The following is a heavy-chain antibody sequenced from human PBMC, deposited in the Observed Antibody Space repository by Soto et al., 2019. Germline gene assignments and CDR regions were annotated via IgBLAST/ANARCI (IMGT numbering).Heavy chain of an antibody. CDR1: GFTFSSYA. J-gene: IGHJ4*02. Sequence: EVQLLESGGGLVQPGGSLRLSCAASGFTFSSYAMSWVRQAPGKGLEWVSAISGSGGSTYYADSVKGRFTISRDNSKDTLYLQVNGLRAEDTGVYYCAKELRLGGGGYYTQGGQGTLATVSS. V-gene: IGHV3-23*01. CDR2: ISGSGGST. CDR3: AKELRLGGGGYYTQ. D-gene: IGHD3-3*01.